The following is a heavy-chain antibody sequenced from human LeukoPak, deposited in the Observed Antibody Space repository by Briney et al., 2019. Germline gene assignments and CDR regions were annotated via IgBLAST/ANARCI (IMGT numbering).Heavy chain of an antibody. CDR1: GFTFSSYW. Sequence: GGSLRLSCAASGFTFSSYWMHWVRQAPGKGLVWVSRINSDGSSTGYADSVKGRFTISRDNAKNSLYLQMNSLRAEDTAVYYCAKTYYYGSGSYYKFLDYWGQGTLVTVSS. CDR3: AKTYYYGSGSYYKFLDY. V-gene: IGHV3-74*01. CDR2: INSDGSST. D-gene: IGHD3-10*01. J-gene: IGHJ4*02.